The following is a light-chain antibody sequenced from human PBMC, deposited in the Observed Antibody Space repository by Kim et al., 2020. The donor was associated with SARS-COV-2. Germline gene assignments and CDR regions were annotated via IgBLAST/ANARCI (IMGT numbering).Light chain of an antibody. Sequence: LSRGERATLSCRASQSVSSYLAWYQQKTGQAPRLLIYDASNRATGIPARFSGSGSGTDFTLTSSSLEPEDFAVYYCQQRSNWPLTFGGGTKVDIK. V-gene: IGKV3-11*01. CDR3: QQRSNWPLT. CDR1: QSVSSY. CDR2: DAS. J-gene: IGKJ4*01.